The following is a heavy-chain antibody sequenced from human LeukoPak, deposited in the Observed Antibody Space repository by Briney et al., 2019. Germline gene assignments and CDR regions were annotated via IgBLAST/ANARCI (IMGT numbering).Heavy chain of an antibody. CDR2: ISSSSSYI. J-gene: IGHJ4*02. V-gene: IGHV3-21*01. CDR3: AREWVVPAAMDY. D-gene: IGHD2-2*01. Sequence: GGSLRLSCAASGFTFSSYSMNWVRQAPGKGLEWVSSISSSSSYIYYADSVKGRFTISRDNAKNSLYLQMNSLRAEDTAVYCCAREWVVPAAMDYWGQGTLVTVSS. CDR1: GFTFSSYS.